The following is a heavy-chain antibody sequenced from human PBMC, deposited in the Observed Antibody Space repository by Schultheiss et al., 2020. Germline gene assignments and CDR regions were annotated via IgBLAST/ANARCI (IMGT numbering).Heavy chain of an antibody. J-gene: IGHJ4*02. CDR3: ARYSLRLMFDY. D-gene: IGHD3-16*01. V-gene: IGHV4-59*12. CDR2: IYYSGST. Sequence: SETLSLTCTVSGGSISSYYWSWIRQPPGKGLEWIGYIYYSGSTNYNPSLKSRVTMSVDTSKNQFSLKLSSVTAADTAVYYCARYSLRLMFDYWGQGTLVTVSS. CDR1: GGSISSYY.